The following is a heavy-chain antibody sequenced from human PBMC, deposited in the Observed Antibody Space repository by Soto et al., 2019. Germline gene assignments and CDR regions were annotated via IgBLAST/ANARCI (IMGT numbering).Heavy chain of an antibody. CDR3: AKNQERELPRVIDF. D-gene: IGHD1-7*01. V-gene: IGHV3-23*01. CDR1: GLTYINYA. CDR2: MSGSSSTT. Sequence: GGALRLSCETSGLTYINYAMIRVRQAPVWGLEGVSSMSGSSSTTDYADSVRGRFTISRDRSKNTLYLQMSSLRAEDTALYYCAKNQERELPRVIDFWGQGTLVTVSS. J-gene: IGHJ4*02.